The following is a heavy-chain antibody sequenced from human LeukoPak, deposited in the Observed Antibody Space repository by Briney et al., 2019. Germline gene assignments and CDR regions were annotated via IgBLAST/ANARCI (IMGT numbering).Heavy chain of an antibody. Sequence: PSETLSLTCTVSGGSISSCDYYGSWIRQPPGKGLEWIGYTYYSGSTYYNPSLKNRVSISVDTSKNQFSLNLSSVTAADTAVYYCARPYYYDSRIDPWGQGTLVTVSS. D-gene: IGHD3-22*01. V-gene: IGHV4-30-4*01. CDR2: TYYSGST. CDR1: GGSISSCDYY. J-gene: IGHJ5*02. CDR3: ARPYYYDSRIDP.